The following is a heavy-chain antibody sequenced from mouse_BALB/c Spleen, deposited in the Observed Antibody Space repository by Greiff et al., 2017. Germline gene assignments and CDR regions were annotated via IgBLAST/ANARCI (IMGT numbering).Heavy chain of an antibody. Sequence: QVQLQQSGPGLVAPSQSLSITCTVSGFSLTSYGVHWVRQPPGKGLEWLGVIWAGGSTNYNSALMSRLSISKDNSKSQVFLKMNSLQTDDTAMYYCARRDGNYYYAMDYWGQGTSVTVSS. J-gene: IGHJ4*01. D-gene: IGHD2-1*01. CDR1: GFSLTSYG. CDR2: IWAGGST. CDR3: ARRDGNYYYAMDY. V-gene: IGHV2-9*02.